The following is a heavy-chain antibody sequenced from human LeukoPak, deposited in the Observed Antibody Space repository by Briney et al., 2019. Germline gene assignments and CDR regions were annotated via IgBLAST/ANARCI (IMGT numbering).Heavy chain of an antibody. Sequence: GGSLRLSCAASGFTVSSNYMSWVRQAPGKGLEWVSVIYSGGSTYYADSVKGRFTISRDNSKNTLYLQMNSLRAEDTAVYYCAKDGRLDYYYMDVWGKGTTVTVSS. D-gene: IGHD3-16*01. J-gene: IGHJ6*03. CDR3: AKDGRLDYYYMDV. V-gene: IGHV3-66*02. CDR1: GFTVSSNY. CDR2: IYSGGST.